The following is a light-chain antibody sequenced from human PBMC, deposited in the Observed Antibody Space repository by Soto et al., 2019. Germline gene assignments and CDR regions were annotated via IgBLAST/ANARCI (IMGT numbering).Light chain of an antibody. CDR2: GAS. CDR1: QSISSSY. V-gene: IGKV3-20*01. J-gene: IGKJ1*01. Sequence: EIVLTQSPGTLSLSPGERATLSCRASQSISSSYLAWYQQKPGQAPRPLIYGASSRATGIPDRFSGSGSGTDFTLTISRLEPEDFAVYYCQQYVSSPWTF. CDR3: QQYVSSPWT.